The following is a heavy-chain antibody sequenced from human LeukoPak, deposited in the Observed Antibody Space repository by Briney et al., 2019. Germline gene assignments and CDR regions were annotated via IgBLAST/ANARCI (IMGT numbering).Heavy chain of an antibody. D-gene: IGHD3-10*01. CDR3: AKVSISGAKKDY. V-gene: IGHV3-23*01. Sequence: GGSLRLSCAASGFTFSSYAMSWVRHGPGKGLEWVSAISGSGSSTYYADSVKGRFTISRDNSKNTLYLQMNSLRAEDTAVYYCAKVSISGAKKDYWGRGTLVTVSS. J-gene: IGHJ4*02. CDR1: GFTFSSYA. CDR2: ISGSGSST.